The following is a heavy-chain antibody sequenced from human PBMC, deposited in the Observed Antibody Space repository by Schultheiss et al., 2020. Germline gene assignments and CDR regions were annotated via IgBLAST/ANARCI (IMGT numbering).Heavy chain of an antibody. D-gene: IGHD4-17*01. J-gene: IGHJ6*02. V-gene: IGHV4-61*02. CDR2: IYTSGST. CDR1: GGSISSGSYY. Sequence: LRLSCTVSGGSISSGSYYWSWIRQPAGKGLEWIGRIYTSGSTNYNPSLKSRVTISVDTSKNQFSLKLSSVTAADTAVYYCARGLAYGDYDYYYYYGMDVWGQGTTVTVSS. CDR3: ARGLAYGDYDYYYYYGMDV.